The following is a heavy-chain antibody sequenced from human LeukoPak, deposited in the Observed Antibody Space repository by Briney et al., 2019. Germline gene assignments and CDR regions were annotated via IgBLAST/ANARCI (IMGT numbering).Heavy chain of an antibody. CDR2: IYYSGST. V-gene: IGHV4-31*03. Sequence: SQTLSLTCTVSGGSISSGGYYWSWIRQHSGKGLEWIGYIYYSGSTYYNPSLKSRVTISVDTSKNQFSLKLSSVTAADTAVYYCARYDSNYEAFDYWGQGTLVTVSS. J-gene: IGHJ4*02. D-gene: IGHD4-11*01. CDR3: ARYDSNYEAFDY. CDR1: GGSISSGGYY.